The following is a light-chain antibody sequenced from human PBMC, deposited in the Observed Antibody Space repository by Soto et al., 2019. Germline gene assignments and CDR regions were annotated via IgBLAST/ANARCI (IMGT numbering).Light chain of an antibody. CDR3: TSYTSSATHV. J-gene: IGLJ1*01. CDR1: SXDVGGYNY. CDR2: EVS. Sequence: QSALTQPASVSASLGQSVTISCTGTSXDVGGYNYVSWYQQRPGKAPKLIIFEVSHRPSGVSNRFSGTKSGNTASLTISGLQAEDETDYYCTSYTSSATHVFGTGTKVTVL. V-gene: IGLV2-14*01.